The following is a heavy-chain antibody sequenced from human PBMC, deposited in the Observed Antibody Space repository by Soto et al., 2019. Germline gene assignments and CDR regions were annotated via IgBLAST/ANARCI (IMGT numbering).Heavy chain of an antibody. CDR2: VYYSGNT. CDR3: ARKGAAASYARYYMDV. J-gene: IGHJ6*03. CDR1: GGSISPYY. V-gene: IGHV4-59*01. D-gene: IGHD6-13*01. Sequence: QVQLQESGPGLVKPSETLSLTCTVSGGSISPYYWSWIRQPPGQGLEWIGYVYYSGNTNYNPSLESRVTISVDTSRNRFSLNLTSATAADTAVYYCARKGAAASYARYYMDVWGRGTAVNVSS.